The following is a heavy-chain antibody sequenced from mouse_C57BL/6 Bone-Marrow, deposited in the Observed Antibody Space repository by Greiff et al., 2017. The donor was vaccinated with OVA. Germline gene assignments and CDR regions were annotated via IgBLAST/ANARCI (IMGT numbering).Heavy chain of an antibody. D-gene: IGHD4-1*01. J-gene: IGHJ2*01. CDR2: IYWDDDK. Sequence: QVTLKVCGPGILQSSQTLSLTCSFSGFSLSTSGMGVSWIRQPPGKGLEWLAHIYWDDDKRSNPSLKSRLTIAKDTSRNQVFLKITSVDTADTATYYCARRTAYYFDYWGQGTTLTVSS. CDR1: GFSLSTSGMG. V-gene: IGHV8-12*01. CDR3: ARRTAYYFDY.